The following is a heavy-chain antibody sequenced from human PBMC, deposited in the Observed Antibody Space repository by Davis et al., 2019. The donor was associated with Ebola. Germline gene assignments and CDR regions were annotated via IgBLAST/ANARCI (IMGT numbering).Heavy chain of an antibody. Sequence: GESLKISCAASGFTFSTYSMSWVRQAPGKGLEWVSSISSDSDYIYYADSAKGRFTISRDNAKNSLYLQMNSLRAEDTAVYYCARERTIFGVVIDYWGQGTLVTVSS. J-gene: IGHJ4*02. CDR1: GFTFSTYS. CDR3: ARERTIFGVVIDY. CDR2: ISSDSDYI. V-gene: IGHV3-21*04. D-gene: IGHD3-3*01.